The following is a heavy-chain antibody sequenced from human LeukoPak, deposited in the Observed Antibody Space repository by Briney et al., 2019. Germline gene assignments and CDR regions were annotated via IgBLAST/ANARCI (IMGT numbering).Heavy chain of an antibody. D-gene: IGHD6-13*01. CDR1: GYTFTRYG. Sequence: ASVKVSCKASGYTFTRYGSSWVRQAPGQGLEWMGWISTYNGNTNYAQKLQGRVTMTTDTSTSTAYMELRDLRSDDTAVYYCARDLSSRKGFDYWGQGTLVTVSS. V-gene: IGHV1-18*01. J-gene: IGHJ4*02. CDR3: ARDLSSRKGFDY. CDR2: ISTYNGNT.